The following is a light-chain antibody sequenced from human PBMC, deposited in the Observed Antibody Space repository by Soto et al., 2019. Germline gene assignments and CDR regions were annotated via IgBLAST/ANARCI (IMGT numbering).Light chain of an antibody. CDR3: ATWDDSLNGVV. J-gene: IGLJ2*01. CDR1: SFNIGGNT. CDR2: SNN. Sequence: QLVLTQPPSASGTPGQRVSISCSGSSFNIGGNTVNWYQQVTGTAPKLLINSNNQRPSGVPDRFSGSKSGTSASLAISGLQSEDEADYYCATWDDSLNGVVFGGGTQLTVL. V-gene: IGLV1-44*01.